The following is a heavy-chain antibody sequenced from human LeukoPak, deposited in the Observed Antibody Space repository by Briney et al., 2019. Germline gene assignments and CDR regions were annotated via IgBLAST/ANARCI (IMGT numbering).Heavy chain of an antibody. CDR3: ARIYCSSTSCYYLDY. J-gene: IGHJ4*02. Sequence: ASVKVSCTSSGYTCTDYYMHWVRQAPGQGLEWMGWINPNRGGTNYAQKFQGRVTMTRDTSISTAYMELSRLRSGDTAVYYCARIYCSSTSCYYLDYWGQGTLVTLPS. CDR1: GYTCTDYY. V-gene: IGHV1-2*02. CDR2: INPNRGGT. D-gene: IGHD2-2*01.